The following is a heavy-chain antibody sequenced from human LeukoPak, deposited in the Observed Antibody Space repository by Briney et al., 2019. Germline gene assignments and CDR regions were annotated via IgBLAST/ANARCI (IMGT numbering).Heavy chain of an antibody. V-gene: IGHV3-7*03. CDR2: IKQDGSEK. Sequence: GGSLRLYCAASGFTFSSYWMSWVRQAPGKGLEWVANIKQDGSEKYYVDSVKGRFTISRDNAKNSLYLQMNSLRAEDTAVYYCARDSPFIAAAGTGLDYWGQGTLVTVSS. J-gene: IGHJ4*02. D-gene: IGHD6-13*01. CDR3: ARDSPFIAAAGTGLDY. CDR1: GFTFSSYW.